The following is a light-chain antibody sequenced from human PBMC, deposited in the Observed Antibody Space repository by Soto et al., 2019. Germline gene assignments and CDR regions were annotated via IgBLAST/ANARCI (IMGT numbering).Light chain of an antibody. CDR2: DAY. CDR1: QSFRGL. J-gene: IGKJ5*01. CDR3: QQRHMWPIT. Sequence: EVVLTQSPVTLSLSPGERATLSCRASQSFRGLLAWYQQKPGQAPRLLIYDAYNRATGIPPRFSGSGSGTDFTLTISSLEPEYSAVYYCQQRHMWPITFGQGTRLEI. V-gene: IGKV3-11*01.